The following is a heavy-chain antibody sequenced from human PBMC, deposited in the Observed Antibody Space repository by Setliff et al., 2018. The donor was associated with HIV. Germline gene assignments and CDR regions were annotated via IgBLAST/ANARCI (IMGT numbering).Heavy chain of an antibody. CDR3: AKDSRPDY. CDR2: ISDSSRT. CDR1: GFTSSTYA. Sequence: GGSLRLSCTTSGFTSSTYAMSWVRQAPGKGLEWVSAISDSSRTYYADSVKGRFTISRDNSENTLYLQMNGLRVEDSAIYYCAKDSRPDYWGQGTLVTVSS. V-gene: IGHV3-23*01. J-gene: IGHJ4*02.